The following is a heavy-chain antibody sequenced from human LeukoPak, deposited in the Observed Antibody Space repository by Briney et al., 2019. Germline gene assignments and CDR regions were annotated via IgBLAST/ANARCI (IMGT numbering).Heavy chain of an antibody. CDR2: IKQDANKK. CDR1: GFTFNNNW. CDR3: ARDSVHGYYDSSGYSALVDY. V-gene: IGHV3-7*01. D-gene: IGHD3-22*01. J-gene: IGHJ4*02. Sequence: PGGSLRLSCAASGFTFNNNWMSWVRQTPGKGLEWVANIKQDANKKYYVDSVKGRFTISRDNAKNSLYLQMNSLRAEDTAVYYCARDSVHGYYDSSGYSALVDYWGQGTLVTVSS.